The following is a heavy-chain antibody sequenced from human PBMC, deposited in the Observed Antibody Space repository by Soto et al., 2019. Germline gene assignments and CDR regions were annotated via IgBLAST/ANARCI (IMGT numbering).Heavy chain of an antibody. CDR3: AREIGGYYDILTGYYMGASDI. V-gene: IGHV1-18*01. CDR2: ISAYNGNT. D-gene: IGHD3-9*01. Sequence: ASVKVSCKASGYTFTSYGISWVRQAPGRGLEWMGWISAYNGNTNYAQKLQGRVTMTTDTSTSTAYMELRSLRSDDTAVYYCAREIGGYYDILTGYYMGASDIWGQGTMVTVSS. J-gene: IGHJ3*02. CDR1: GYTFTSYG.